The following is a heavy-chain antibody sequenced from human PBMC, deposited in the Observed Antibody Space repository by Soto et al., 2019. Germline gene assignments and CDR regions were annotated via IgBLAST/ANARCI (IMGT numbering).Heavy chain of an antibody. CDR1: GYTFTSYD. CDR2: MNPNSGNT. D-gene: IGHD3-9*01. J-gene: IGHJ6*02. Sequence: QVQLVQSGAEVKKPGASVKVSCKASGYTFTSYDINWVRQATGQGLEWMGWMNPNSGNTGYAQKFQGRVTMTRNTARSTAYMELRSHRSEDTAVYYCARETGSYYYYVMDFWGQGTTVTVSS. V-gene: IGHV1-8*01. CDR3: ARETGSYYYYVMDF.